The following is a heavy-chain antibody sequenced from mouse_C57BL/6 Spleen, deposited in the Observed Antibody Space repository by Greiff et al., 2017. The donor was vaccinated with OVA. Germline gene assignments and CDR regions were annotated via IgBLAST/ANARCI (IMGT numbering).Heavy chain of an antibody. CDR3: ARNYGSSWTWFAY. CDR2: IDPSDSYT. D-gene: IGHD1-1*01. V-gene: IGHV1-69*01. J-gene: IGHJ3*01. CDR1: GYTFTSYW. Sequence: QVQLQQPGAELVMPGASVKLSCKASGYTFTSYWMHWVKQRPGQGLEWIGEIDPSDSYTNYNQKFKGKSTLTVDKSSSTAYMQLSSLTSEGSAVYYCARNYGSSWTWFAYWGQGTLVTVSA.